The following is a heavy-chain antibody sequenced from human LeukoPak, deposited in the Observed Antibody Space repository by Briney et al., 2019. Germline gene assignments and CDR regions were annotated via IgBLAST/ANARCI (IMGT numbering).Heavy chain of an antibody. D-gene: IGHD6-19*01. V-gene: IGHV4-4*07. J-gene: IGHJ6*02. CDR2: SYTSGST. CDR3: ARAHIAVAEYYSYYGMAV. CDR1: GVSISSYY. Sequence: SQTLSLTCTVSGVSISSYYWSSIRHPAGKELERIGRSYTSGSTNYNPSLKIRVTMSVDTSKHQFSLKLSSVTAAAKAVYYCARAHIAVAEYYSYYGMAVWGQGTTVTVSS.